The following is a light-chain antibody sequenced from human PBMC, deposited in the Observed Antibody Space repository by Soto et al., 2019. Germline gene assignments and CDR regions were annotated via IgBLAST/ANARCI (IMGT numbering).Light chain of an antibody. CDR2: DAS. V-gene: IGKV1-5*01. Sequence: DIQMTQSPSTLSASVGDRVTITCRASQSISSWLDWYQQKPGRAPKVLISDASTLESGVPSRFSGSGSGTEFTLTIDSVQPDDFAMYYCQKYNSYSRTFGQGTKVDIK. J-gene: IGKJ1*01. CDR3: QKYNSYSRT. CDR1: QSISSW.